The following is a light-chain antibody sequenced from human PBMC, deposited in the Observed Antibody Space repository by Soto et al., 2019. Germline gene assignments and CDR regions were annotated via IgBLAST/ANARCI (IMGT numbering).Light chain of an antibody. CDR3: QQYNNWLWT. CDR1: QNISSN. J-gene: IGKJ1*01. Sequence: EIVMTQSPATLSVSPGERATLSCRASQNISSNLAWYQQKPGQAPRLLIDGASTRATGIPARFSGSGSGTEFTLTISSLLSEDFAVYYCQQYNNWLWTFGQGTKVEIK. CDR2: GAS. V-gene: IGKV3-15*01.